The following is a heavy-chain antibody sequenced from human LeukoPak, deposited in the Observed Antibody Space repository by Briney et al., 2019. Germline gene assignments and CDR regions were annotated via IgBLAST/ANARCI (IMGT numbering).Heavy chain of an antibody. D-gene: IGHD6-6*01. J-gene: IGHJ5*02. V-gene: IGHV4-39*01. CDR2: IYYSGST. CDR1: GGSISSSSYY. Sequence: SETLSLTCTVSGGSISSSSYYWGWIRQPPGKGLEWIGSIYYSGSTYYNPSLKSRVTISVDTSKNQFSLKLSSVTAADTAVYYCARRVAARLSWFDPWGQGTLVTVSS. CDR3: ARRVAARLSWFDP.